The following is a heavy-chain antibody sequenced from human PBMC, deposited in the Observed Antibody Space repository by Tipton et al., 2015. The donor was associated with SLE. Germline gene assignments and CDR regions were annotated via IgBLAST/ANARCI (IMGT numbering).Heavy chain of an antibody. CDR1: RGSFGGNF. D-gene: IGHD5-12*01. J-gene: IGHJ4*02. V-gene: IGHV4-34*01. Sequence: TLSLTCAVYRGSFGGNFWSWVRQPPGKGLEWIGGVTPSGRINYSPSLNGRVTISVDTSKNQLSLEVTSVTAADTAIYYCARGRRGNRAYDPPGDWGQGTLVTVSS. CDR3: ARGRRGNRAYDPPGD. CDR2: VTPSGRI.